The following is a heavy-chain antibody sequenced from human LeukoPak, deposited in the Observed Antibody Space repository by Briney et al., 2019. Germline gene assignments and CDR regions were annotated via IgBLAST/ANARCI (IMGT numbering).Heavy chain of an antibody. V-gene: IGHV4-59*01. D-gene: IGHD2-2*01. CDR2: IYYSGST. J-gene: IGHJ6*02. CDR3: ARASLLGYYYYGMDV. Sequence: SETLSLTCTVSGGSISSYYWSWIRQPPGKGLEWIGYIYYSGSTNYNPSLKSRVTISVDTSKNQFSLKLSSVTAADTAVYYCARASLLGYYYYGMDVWGQGTTVTVSS. CDR1: GGSISSYY.